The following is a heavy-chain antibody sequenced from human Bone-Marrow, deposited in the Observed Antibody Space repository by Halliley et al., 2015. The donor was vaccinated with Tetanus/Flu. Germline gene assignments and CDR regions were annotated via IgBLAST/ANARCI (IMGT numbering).Heavy chain of an antibody. CDR2: ISGRGGDI. V-gene: IGHV3-48*03. CDR3: ARENPIDLWSGYIDY. J-gene: IGHJ4*02. D-gene: IGHD3-3*01. Sequence: ISGRGGDINYADSVRGRFTISRDNVKNSLYLQMTTLTAEDTALYFCARENPIDLWSGYIDYWGQGILVTVSS.